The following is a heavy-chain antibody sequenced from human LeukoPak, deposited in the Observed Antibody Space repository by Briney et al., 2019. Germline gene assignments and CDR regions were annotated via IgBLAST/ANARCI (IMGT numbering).Heavy chain of an antibody. CDR2: VSDDGSNK. V-gene: IGHV3-30*18. J-gene: IGHJ4*02. CDR3: AKDRCRLGDCYFDY. Sequence: TGGSLRLSCAASGFTFSSYGMHWVRQAPGKGLEWVAVVSDDGSNKYYADSVKGRFTISRDNSKDTLYLQMDSLRAEDTAVYFCAKDRCRLGDCYFDYWGQGTLVTVSS. CDR1: GFTFSSYG. D-gene: IGHD2-21*02.